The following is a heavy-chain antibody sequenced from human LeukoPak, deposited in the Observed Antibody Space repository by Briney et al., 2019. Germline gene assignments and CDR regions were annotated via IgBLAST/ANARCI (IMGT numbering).Heavy chain of an antibody. D-gene: IGHD1-26*01. CDR3: AKRIEGAPKRGPTTDY. Sequence: GGSLRLSCAASGFTFSDYYMSWIRQAPGKGLEWVSYISESGATTYHADSVKGRFTISRDNTKSSLYLQMNSLRAEDTAVYYCAKRIEGAPKRGPTTDYWGQGTLVTVSS. CDR2: ISESGATT. V-gene: IGHV3-11*01. J-gene: IGHJ4*02. CDR1: GFTFSDYY.